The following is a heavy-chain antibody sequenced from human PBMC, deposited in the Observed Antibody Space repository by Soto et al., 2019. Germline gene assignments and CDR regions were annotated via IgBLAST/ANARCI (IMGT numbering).Heavy chain of an antibody. J-gene: IGHJ3*01. CDR2: INPNCGGT. D-gene: IGHD3-22*01. V-gene: IGHV1-2*02. Sequence: ASVKVSCKASGYTFTGYDMHWVRQAPGQGLEWMGWINPNCGGTNYAQKFQGRVTMTRDTSTSTAYMEVSRLRSDDTAVYYCAEDRTFYDSGSYALANDALDVWGQGTMVTVSS. CDR1: GYTFTGYD. CDR3: AEDRTFYDSGSYALANDALDV.